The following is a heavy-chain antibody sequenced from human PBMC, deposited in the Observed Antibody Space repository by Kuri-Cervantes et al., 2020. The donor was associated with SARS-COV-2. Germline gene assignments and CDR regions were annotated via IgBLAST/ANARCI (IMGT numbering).Heavy chain of an antibody. CDR1: GGSLTNFY. CDR3: ARASTSVYGVLIALFSSNAFDV. Sequence: PETLSLTCAVYGGSLTNFYWSWIRQSPGKGPEWIGELDHSGKANYNPSLKSRVTISVDKSKNQFSLKVTSMAAADTAVYYCARASTSVYGVLIALFSSNAFDVWGQGTMVTVSS. J-gene: IGHJ3*01. V-gene: IGHV4-34*01. D-gene: IGHD2-21*01. CDR2: LDHSGKA.